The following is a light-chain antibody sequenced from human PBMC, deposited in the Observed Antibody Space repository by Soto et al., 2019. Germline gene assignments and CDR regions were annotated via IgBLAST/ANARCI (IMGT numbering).Light chain of an antibody. CDR3: QQYNSYPLP. Sequence: DIQMTQSPSTLSASVGDRVTITCRASQSISTLLAWYQQKPGRAPTLLIYKASTLESGVPSRFSGSRSGTEFSLTISSLQPDDSATYYCQQYNSYPLPFGQGTRLEIK. J-gene: IGKJ5*01. CDR1: QSISTL. CDR2: KAS. V-gene: IGKV1-5*03.